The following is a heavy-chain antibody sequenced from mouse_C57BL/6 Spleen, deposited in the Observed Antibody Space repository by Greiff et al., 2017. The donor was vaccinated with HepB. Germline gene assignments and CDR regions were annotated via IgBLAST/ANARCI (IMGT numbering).Heavy chain of an antibody. CDR3: TRGSITTVVAEGFAY. J-gene: IGHJ3*01. Sequence: EVMLVESGEGLVKPGGSLKLSCAASGFTFSSYAMSWVRQTPEKRLEWVAYISSGGDYIYYADTVKGRFTISRDNARNTLYLQMSSLKSEDTAMYYCTRGSITTVVAEGFAYWGQGTLVTVSA. D-gene: IGHD1-1*01. V-gene: IGHV5-9-1*02. CDR2: ISSGGDYI. CDR1: GFTFSSYA.